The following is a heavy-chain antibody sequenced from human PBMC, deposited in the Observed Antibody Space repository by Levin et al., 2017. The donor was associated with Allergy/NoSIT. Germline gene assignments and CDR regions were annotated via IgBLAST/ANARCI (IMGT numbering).Heavy chain of an antibody. CDR2: AHYSGST. J-gene: IGHJ6*02. V-gene: IGHV4-59*01. D-gene: IGHD2-2*02. CDR1: GGSISSYH. CDR3: ARACRSTSCYKFGYPLLDV. Sequence: SETLSLTCTVSGGSISSYHWGWIRQPPGKGLEWMGYAHYSGSTNYNPSLKSRVTISVDTSKNEFSLKLRFVTAADTAVYYCARACRSTSCYKFGYPLLDVWGQGTTVVVSS.